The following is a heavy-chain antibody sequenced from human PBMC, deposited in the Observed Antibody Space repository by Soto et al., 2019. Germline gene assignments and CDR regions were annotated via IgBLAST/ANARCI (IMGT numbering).Heavy chain of an antibody. D-gene: IGHD6-13*01. CDR1: GYTFTSYY. V-gene: IGHV1-46*01. CDR3: ARESLAAAGNRYYGMDV. CDR2: INASGGST. Sequence: ASVKVSCKASGYTFTSYYMHWERQAPGQGREGMVIINASGGSTTYAQKIQGRVTMTRDTSTITVYMELSSLRSEDTAVYYCARESLAAAGNRYYGMDVWGQGTKVTVSS. J-gene: IGHJ6*02.